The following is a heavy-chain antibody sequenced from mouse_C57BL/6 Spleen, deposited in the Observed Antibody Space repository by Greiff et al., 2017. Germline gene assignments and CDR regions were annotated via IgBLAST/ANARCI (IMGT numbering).Heavy chain of an antibody. V-gene: IGHV1-64*01. J-gene: IGHJ4*01. Sequence: QVQLQQPGAELVKPGASVKLSCKASGYTFTSYWMHWVKQRPGQGLEWIGMIHPNSGSTNYNEKFKSKATLTVDKSSSTAYMQLSSLTSEGSAVYYCAYDGYYAMDYWGQGTSVTVSS. CDR1: GYTFTSYW. D-gene: IGHD2-3*01. CDR3: AYDGYYAMDY. CDR2: IHPNSGST.